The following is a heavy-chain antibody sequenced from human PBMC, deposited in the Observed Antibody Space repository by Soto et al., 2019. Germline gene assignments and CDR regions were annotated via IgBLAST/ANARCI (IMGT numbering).Heavy chain of an antibody. Sequence: PSETLSLTCSVSRSFINSGGFYYSWIRQPPGKGLEWLGYIFHSGSTPYNPSLRGRLTLSADTSRNQLSLYLTSVTAADTAVYYCVRGGIAGHWFDPWGQGILVTVPS. CDR3: VRGGIAGHWFDP. CDR2: IFHSGST. D-gene: IGHD2-15*01. V-gene: IGHV4-31*03. CDR1: RSFINSGGFY. J-gene: IGHJ5*02.